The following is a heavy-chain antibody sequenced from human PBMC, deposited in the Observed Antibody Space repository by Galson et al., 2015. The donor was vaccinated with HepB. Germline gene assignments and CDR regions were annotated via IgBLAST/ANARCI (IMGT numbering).Heavy chain of an antibody. D-gene: IGHD4-17*01. CDR1: GFTFSSYE. CDR2: ITSSGSTI. J-gene: IGHJ3*02. CDR3: ARRSSYGAFDI. V-gene: IGHV3-48*03. Sequence: SLRLSCAASGFTFSSYEMNWVRQAPGKGLEWVSYITSSGSTIYYADSVKGRFTISRDNAKNSLYLQMNSLRAEDTAVYYCARRSSYGAFDIWGQGPMVTDSS.